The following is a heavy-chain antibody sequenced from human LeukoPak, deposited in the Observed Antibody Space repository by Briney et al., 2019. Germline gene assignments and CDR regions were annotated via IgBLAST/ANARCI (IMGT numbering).Heavy chain of an antibody. V-gene: IGHV1-8*01. D-gene: IGHD2-2*01. J-gene: IGHJ6*02. Sequence: ASVKVSCKASGYTLTSYDINWVRQATGQGLEWMGWMNPNSGNTGYAQKFQGRVTMTRNTSISTAYMELSSLRSEDTAVYYCARFGVVVPAASYGMDVWGQGTTVTVSS. CDR2: MNPNSGNT. CDR3: ARFGVVVPAASYGMDV. CDR1: GYTLTSYD.